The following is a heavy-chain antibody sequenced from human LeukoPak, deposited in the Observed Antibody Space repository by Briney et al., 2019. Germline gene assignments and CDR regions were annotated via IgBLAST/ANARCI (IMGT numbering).Heavy chain of an antibody. Sequence: GDSLRLSCAASGFTFTKYWMTWVRQAPGKGLEWVGNIKQDGSDKNYMDSVKGRFTISRDNTKNTLYLQMNSLRAEDTAVYYCARDLGAVAGRGFDYWGQGTLVTVSS. D-gene: IGHD6-19*01. CDR2: IKQDGSDK. V-gene: IGHV3-7*03. CDR3: ARDLGAVAGRGFDY. J-gene: IGHJ4*02. CDR1: GFTFTKYW.